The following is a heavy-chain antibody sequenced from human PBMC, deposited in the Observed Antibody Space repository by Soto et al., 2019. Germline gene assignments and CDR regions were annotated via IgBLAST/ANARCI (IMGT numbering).Heavy chain of an antibody. CDR3: ARSAGVVADY. J-gene: IGHJ4*02. V-gene: IGHV4-61*01. CDR2: ISYSGRT. CDR1: GGSVSSGSYY. D-gene: IGHD3-10*01. Sequence: QVQLQESGPGLGKPSETLSLTCSVSGGSVSSGSYYWSWIRQPPGKGLEWIGYISYSGRTNYNPSLKSRVTISVDTSKNQFSLKLSSVTAADTAMYYCARSAGVVADYWGQGTLVTVTS.